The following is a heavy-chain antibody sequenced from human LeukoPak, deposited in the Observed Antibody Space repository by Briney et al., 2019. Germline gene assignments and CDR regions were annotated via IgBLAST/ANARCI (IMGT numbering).Heavy chain of an antibody. CDR3: ARMPTNMYYYFYMYV. V-gene: IGHV1-69*05. J-gene: IGHJ6*03. CDR2: IIPTFGTT. CDR1: GGTFSNDG. Sequence: SVKVSCKASGGTFSNDGISWVRQAPGQGLEWVGGIIPTFGTTKYAQKFQGRVTITRDDSTSTAYLELSSLRSDNTAVYYCARMPTNMYYYFYMYVWGKGTTVTVSS. D-gene: IGHD5-24*01.